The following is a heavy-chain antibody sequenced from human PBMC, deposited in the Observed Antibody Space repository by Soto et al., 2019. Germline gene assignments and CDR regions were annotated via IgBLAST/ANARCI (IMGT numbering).Heavy chain of an antibody. CDR1: GYTFTGYY. D-gene: IGHD3-10*01. V-gene: IGHV1-2*04. CDR2: INPNSGGT. J-gene: IGHJ5*02. CDR3: ARDVGRGTMVRGENWFDP. Sequence: ASVKVSCKASGYTFTGYYMYWVRQAPGQGLEWMGWINPNSGGTNYAQKFQGWVTMTRDTSISTAYMELSRLRSDDTAVYYCARDVGRGTMVRGENWFDPWGQGTLVTVSS.